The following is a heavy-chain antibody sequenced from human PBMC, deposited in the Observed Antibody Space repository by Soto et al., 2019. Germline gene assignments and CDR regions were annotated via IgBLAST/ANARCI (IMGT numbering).Heavy chain of an antibody. J-gene: IGHJ6*02. CDR1: GFTFSSYA. V-gene: IGHV3-30-3*01. CDR2: ISYDGSNK. CDR3: ARDTNYVDYGDYRFYYYYGMDV. Sequence: GESLKISCAASGFTFSSYAMHWVRQAPGKGLEWVAVISYDGSNKYYADSVKGRFTISRDNSKNTLYLQMNSLRAEDTAVYYCARDTNYVDYGDYRFYYYYGMDVWGQGTTVTVSS. D-gene: IGHD4-17*01.